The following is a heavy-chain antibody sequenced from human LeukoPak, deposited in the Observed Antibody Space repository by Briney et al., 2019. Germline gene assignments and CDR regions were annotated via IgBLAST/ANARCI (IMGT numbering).Heavy chain of an antibody. Sequence: SVKVSCKASGGTFSSYAISWVRQAPGQGLEWMGGIIPIFGTANYAQKFQGRVTITADESTSTAYMELSSLRPEDTAVYYCARGEAPGTVFGGMAVWGQGTAVTVSS. J-gene: IGHJ6*02. CDR1: GGTFSSYA. V-gene: IGHV1-69*01. CDR2: IIPIFGTA. CDR3: ARGEAPGTVFGGMAV. D-gene: IGHD3-16*01.